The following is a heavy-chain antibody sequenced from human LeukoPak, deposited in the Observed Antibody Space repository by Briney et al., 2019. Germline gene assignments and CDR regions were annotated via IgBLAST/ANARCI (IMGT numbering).Heavy chain of an antibody. V-gene: IGHV4-39*07. D-gene: IGHD5-12*01. CDR3: ARERWLQQDFDY. J-gene: IGHJ4*02. CDR2: INHSGST. CDR1: GGSISSSSYY. Sequence: PSETLSLTCTVSGGSISSSSYYWGWIRQPPGKGLEWIGEINHSGSTNYNPSLKSRVTISVDTSKNQSSLKLSSVTAADTAVYYCARERWLQQDFDYWGQGTLVTVSS.